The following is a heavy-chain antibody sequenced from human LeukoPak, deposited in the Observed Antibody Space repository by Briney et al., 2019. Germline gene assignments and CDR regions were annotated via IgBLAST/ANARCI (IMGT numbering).Heavy chain of an antibody. CDR2: IHYTGST. Sequence: SETLSLTCAVSGGSISGYYWRWIRQPPGKRLEWIGNIHYTGSTNYNPSLKSRVTMSVDTSKNHFSLKLSSVTAADTAVYYCAGDRSGSYYADYWGQGTLVTVSS. J-gene: IGHJ4*02. CDR3: AGDRSGSYYADY. D-gene: IGHD1-26*01. CDR1: GGSISGYY. V-gene: IGHV4-59*01.